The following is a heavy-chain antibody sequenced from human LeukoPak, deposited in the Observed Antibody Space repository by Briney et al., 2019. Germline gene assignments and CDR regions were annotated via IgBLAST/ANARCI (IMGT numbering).Heavy chain of an antibody. CDR3: AREDSSSWYLGFDY. Sequence: ASVKVSYKASGGTFSSYAISWVRQAPGQGLEWMGRIIPILGIANYAQKFQGRVTITADKSTSTAYMELSSLRSEDTAVYYCAREDSSSWYLGFDYWGQGTLVTVSS. CDR1: GGTFSSYA. V-gene: IGHV1-69*04. D-gene: IGHD6-13*01. CDR2: IIPILGIA. J-gene: IGHJ4*02.